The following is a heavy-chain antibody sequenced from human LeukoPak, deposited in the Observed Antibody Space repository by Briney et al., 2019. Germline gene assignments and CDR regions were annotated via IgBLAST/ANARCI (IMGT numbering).Heavy chain of an antibody. CDR1: GDSITTSSYY. CDR2: IYYSGST. V-gene: IGHV4-39*01. J-gene: IGHJ4*02. Sequence: ETLSLTCTVSGDSITTSSYYWGWIRQPPGKGLEWIGNIYYSGSTYYNPSLKSRVTIPVDTSKNQFSLWLSSVTAADTAVYYCARLETYDSTLDYWGQGTLVTVSS. D-gene: IGHD3-22*01. CDR3: ARLETYDSTLDY.